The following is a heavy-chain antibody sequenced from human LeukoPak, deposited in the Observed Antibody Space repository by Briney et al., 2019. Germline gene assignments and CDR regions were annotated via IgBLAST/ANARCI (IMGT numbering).Heavy chain of an antibody. Sequence: GASVKVSCKASGYTFSDYAMHWVRQAPGQRFEWMGWIDAGNGDTRYSQKFQGRVTITRDTSASTAYIELRSLRSEDTAMYYCARVLNLGYCSSTSCYDAFDIWGQGTMVTVSS. D-gene: IGHD2-2*01. V-gene: IGHV1-3*01. CDR2: IDAGNGDT. CDR1: GYTFSDYA. CDR3: ARVLNLGYCSSTSCYDAFDI. J-gene: IGHJ3*02.